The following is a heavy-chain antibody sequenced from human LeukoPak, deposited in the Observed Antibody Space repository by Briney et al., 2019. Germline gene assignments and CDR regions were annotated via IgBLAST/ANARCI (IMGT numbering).Heavy chain of an antibody. CDR3: ARKGGPRVNAFDF. CDR1: GYTFTDYY. D-gene: IGHD1-14*01. Sequence: ASVKVSCKASGYTFTDYYMHWVRQAPGQGPEWMGWINPNTGGTNYAQMFQGRVTMTRDTSISTAYMELTGLRYDDTAMYFCARKGGPRVNAFDFWGQGTMVTVSS. CDR2: INPNTGGT. J-gene: IGHJ3*01. V-gene: IGHV1-2*02.